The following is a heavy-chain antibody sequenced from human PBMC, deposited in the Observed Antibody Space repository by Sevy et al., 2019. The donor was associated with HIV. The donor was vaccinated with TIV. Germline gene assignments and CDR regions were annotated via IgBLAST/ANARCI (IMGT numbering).Heavy chain of an antibody. V-gene: IGHV3-33*01. Sequence: GGSLRLSCAASGFTFSNYGMHGVRQAPGKGLEWVGAIFSDANIKYYVDSVKGRFAISRDNSKNTVYLQMNSLRAEDTAVYSCARESGSNWYFDLWGRGTPVTVSS. CDR3: ARESGSNWYFDL. J-gene: IGHJ2*01. CDR1: GFTFSNYG. CDR2: IFSDANIK. D-gene: IGHD1-26*01.